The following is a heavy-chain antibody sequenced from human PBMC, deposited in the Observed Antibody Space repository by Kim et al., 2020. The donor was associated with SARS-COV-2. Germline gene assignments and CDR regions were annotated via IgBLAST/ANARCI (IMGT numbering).Heavy chain of an antibody. CDR1: GGSFSGYY. D-gene: IGHD3-10*01. CDR2: INHSGST. J-gene: IGHJ5*02. Sequence: SETLSLTCAVYGGSFSGYYWSWIRQPPGKGLEWIGEINHSGSTNYNPSLKSRVTISVDTSKNQFSLKLSSVTAADTAVYYCARKGTYGSGSYKGWFDPWGQGTLVTVSS. CDR3: ARKGTYGSGSYKGWFDP. V-gene: IGHV4-34*01.